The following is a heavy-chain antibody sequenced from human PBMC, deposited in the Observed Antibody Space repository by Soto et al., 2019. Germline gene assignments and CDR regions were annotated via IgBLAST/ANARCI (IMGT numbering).Heavy chain of an antibody. CDR1: GYTFTSYG. CDR3: ARTEHYGSGSYPYYFDY. Sequence: ASVKVSCKASGYTFTSYGISWVRQAPGQGLEWMGWISAYNGNTNYAQKLQGRVTMTTDISTSTAYMELRSLRSDDTAVYYCARTEHYGSGSYPYYFDYWGQGTLVTVSS. J-gene: IGHJ4*02. V-gene: IGHV1-18*04. D-gene: IGHD3-10*01. CDR2: ISAYNGNT.